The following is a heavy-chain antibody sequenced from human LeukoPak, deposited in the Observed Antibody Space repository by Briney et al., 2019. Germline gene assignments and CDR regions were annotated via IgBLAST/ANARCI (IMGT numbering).Heavy chain of an antibody. CDR2: IYPGDSDT. CDR1: GYSFTSYW. Sequence: GESLKISCRGSGYSFTSYWIGWVRQMPRKGLEWMGIIYPGDSDTRYSPSFQGQVTISADKSISTAYLQWSSPKASDTAMYYCARLLDDSSGYYFDYWGQGTLVTVSS. V-gene: IGHV5-51*01. D-gene: IGHD3-22*01. J-gene: IGHJ4*02. CDR3: ARLLDDSSGYYFDY.